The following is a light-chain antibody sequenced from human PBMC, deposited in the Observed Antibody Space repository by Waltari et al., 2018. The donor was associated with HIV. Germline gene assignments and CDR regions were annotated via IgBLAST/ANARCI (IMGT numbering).Light chain of an antibody. CDR3: QQYYSTPRT. Sequence: IVMTQSPDSLAVSLGERATINCKSSPSVLYSSNNKNYLAWYQQKPGQTPKLLIYWASTRESGVPDRFSGSGSGTDFTLTISSLQAEDVALYYCQQYYSTPRTFGQGTKVEVK. J-gene: IGKJ1*01. CDR2: WAS. V-gene: IGKV4-1*01. CDR1: PSVLYSSNNKNY.